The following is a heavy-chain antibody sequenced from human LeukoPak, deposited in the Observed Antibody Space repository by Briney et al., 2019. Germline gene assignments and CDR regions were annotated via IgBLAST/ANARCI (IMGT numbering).Heavy chain of an antibody. CDR2: INHSGST. Sequence: SETLSLTCAVYGGSFSGYYWCWIRQPPGKGLEWIGEINHSGSTNYNPSLKSRVTISVDTSKNQFSLKLSSVTAADTAVYYCARVSPYYYMDVWGKGTTVTVSS. V-gene: IGHV4-34*01. J-gene: IGHJ6*03. CDR1: GGSFSGYY. CDR3: ARVSPYYYMDV.